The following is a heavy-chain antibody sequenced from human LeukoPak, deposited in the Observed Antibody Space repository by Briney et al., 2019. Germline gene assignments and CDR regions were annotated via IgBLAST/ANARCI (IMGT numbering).Heavy chain of an antibody. J-gene: IGHJ4*02. Sequence: PGGSLRLSCAASVFMFTSYWMSWVRQAPGKGLEWVANINQEGSAKYYVDSVKGRFTISRDNDKNSVYLQMNSLRADDTAVYFCARESESDFWTGSYFDYWGQGILVTVSS. V-gene: IGHV3-7*01. CDR2: INQEGSAK. CDR3: ARESESDFWTGSYFDY. D-gene: IGHD3/OR15-3a*01. CDR1: VFMFTSYW.